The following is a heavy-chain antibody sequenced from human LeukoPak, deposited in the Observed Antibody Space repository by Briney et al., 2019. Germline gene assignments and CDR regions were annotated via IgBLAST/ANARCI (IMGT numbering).Heavy chain of an antibody. D-gene: IGHD5-18*01. J-gene: IGHJ4*02. CDR3: ATVRTYTNFDY. Sequence: HPGGSLRLSCAASGFTFSGYWMSWVRQAPGKGLEWVANINQDGSQEYYVDSVKGRFTISRDNAKNSLYLQMNSLRAEDTAVYYCATVRTYTNFDYWGQGTLVTVSS. V-gene: IGHV3-7*05. CDR1: GFTFSGYW. CDR2: INQDGSQE.